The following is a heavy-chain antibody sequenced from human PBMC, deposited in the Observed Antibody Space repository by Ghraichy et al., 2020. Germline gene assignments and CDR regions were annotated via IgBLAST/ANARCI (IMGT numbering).Heavy chain of an antibody. CDR2: INDSGSI. V-gene: IGHV4-34*01. CDR1: GGSFSDYD. CDR3: ARVVFSNNWTPVYWFDP. D-gene: IGHD1-1*01. Sequence: SQTLSLTCAVYGGSFSDYDWTWIRQPPGKGLEWIGEINDSGSIDYKASLKRRVSISLDTSKNTFSLKLSSVTAADTAVYFCARVVFSNNWTPVYWFDPWGQGTLVIVSS. J-gene: IGHJ5*02.